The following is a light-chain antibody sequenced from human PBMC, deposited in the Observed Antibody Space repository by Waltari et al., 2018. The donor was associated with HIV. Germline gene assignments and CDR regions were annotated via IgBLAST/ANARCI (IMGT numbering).Light chain of an antibody. J-gene: IGLJ2*01. CDR1: SISIGAYDA. Sequence: QSALTQTPSPSRPPRQSATIPCTRSSISIGAYDAASWFQQHPNNAPKLLLYEVSKRPSGVPDRFSGSRSGETAFLSVSGLQPDDTAAYFCSSYGDNIRVLFGGGTNLTVL. CDR2: EVS. V-gene: IGLV2-8*01. CDR3: SSYGDNIRVL.